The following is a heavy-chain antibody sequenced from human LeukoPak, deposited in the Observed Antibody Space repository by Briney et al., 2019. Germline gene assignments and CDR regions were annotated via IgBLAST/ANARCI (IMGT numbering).Heavy chain of an antibody. CDR3: AKIKNEGADGDGAFDI. D-gene: IGHD4-17*01. J-gene: IGHJ3*02. Sequence: PGGSLRLSCAASEFSVGSNYMTWVRQAPGKGLEWVSAISGSGGSTYYADSVKGRFTISRDNSKNTLYLQMNSLRAEDTAVYYCAKIKNEGADGDGAFDIWGQGTMVTVSS. CDR2: ISGSGGST. V-gene: IGHV3-23*01. CDR1: EFSVGSNY.